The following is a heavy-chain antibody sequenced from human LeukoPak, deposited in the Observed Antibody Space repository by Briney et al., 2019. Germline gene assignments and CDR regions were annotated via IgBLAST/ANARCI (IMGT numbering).Heavy chain of an antibody. CDR2: IYHSGST. J-gene: IGHJ4*02. Sequence: SQTLSLTCTVSGGSISSYYWSWIRQPPGKGLEWIGYIYHSGSTYYNPSLKSRVTISVDRSKNQFSLKLSSVTAADTAVYYCARAIADYYDSSGPFDYWGQGTLVTVSS. CDR3: ARAIADYYDSSGPFDY. CDR1: GGSISSYY. V-gene: IGHV4-59*12. D-gene: IGHD3-22*01.